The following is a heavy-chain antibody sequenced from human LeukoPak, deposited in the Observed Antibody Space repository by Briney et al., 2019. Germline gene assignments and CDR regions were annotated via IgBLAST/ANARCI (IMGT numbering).Heavy chain of an antibody. V-gene: IGHV4-59*01. CDR2: IYYSGST. Sequence: SETLSLTCTVSGGSISSYYWRWIRQPPGKGLEWIGYIYYSGSTNYNPSLKSRVTISVDTSKNQFCLKLSSVTAADTAVYYCARDGLEAFDMWGQGTMVTVSS. J-gene: IGHJ3*02. CDR3: ARDGLEAFDM. CDR1: GGSISSYY.